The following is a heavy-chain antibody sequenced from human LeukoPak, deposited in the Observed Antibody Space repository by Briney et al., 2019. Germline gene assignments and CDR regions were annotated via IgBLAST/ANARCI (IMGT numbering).Heavy chain of an antibody. CDR1: GFTFSSYA. Sequence: GGSLRLSCAASGFTFSSYAMSWVRQAPGKGLEWVSAISGSGGSTYYADSVKGRFTISRDNSKNTLYLQMSSLRAEDTAVYYCAKAVYSSTNNWFDPWGQGTLVTVSS. D-gene: IGHD6-13*01. CDR2: ISGSGGST. V-gene: IGHV3-23*01. J-gene: IGHJ5*02. CDR3: AKAVYSSTNNWFDP.